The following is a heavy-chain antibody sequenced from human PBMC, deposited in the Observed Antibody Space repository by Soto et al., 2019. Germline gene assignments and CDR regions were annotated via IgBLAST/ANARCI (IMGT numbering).Heavy chain of an antibody. V-gene: IGHV3-30-3*01. CDR3: ATETNAYEINF. CDR2: ISYDGNTQ. CDR1: GFIFSGYA. Sequence: QVQLVESGGGVVQPGGSLRLSCAASGFIFSGYAMHWVRQAPGKGLEWVAVISYDGNTQYYADSVKGRFTVSRENSHNLRYMEMNNLRDEDTAMYYCATETNAYEINFWGQGTLVTVSP. J-gene: IGHJ4*02. D-gene: IGHD3-9*01.